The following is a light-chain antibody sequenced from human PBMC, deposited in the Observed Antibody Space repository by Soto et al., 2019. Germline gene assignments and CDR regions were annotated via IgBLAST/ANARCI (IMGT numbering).Light chain of an antibody. V-gene: IGKV1-27*01. J-gene: IGKJ4*01. CDR1: QGISNY. Sequence: DIQMTQSPSSLSASVGDRATITCRASQGISNYVAWHQQRPGKVPKLLIYAASTLQSGVSSRFSGSGSGTDFTLTISSPQPDDVATYYCQKYNSDPLTFGGGTKVEIK. CDR3: QKYNSDPLT. CDR2: AAS.